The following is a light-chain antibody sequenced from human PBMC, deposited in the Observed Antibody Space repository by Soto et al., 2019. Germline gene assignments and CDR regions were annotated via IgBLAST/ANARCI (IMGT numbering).Light chain of an antibody. J-gene: IGKJ4*01. CDR3: QHQGT. V-gene: IGKV3-20*01. CDR1: QSVGRRY. Sequence: VVLTQSPGTLSLSPGERATLSCRASQSVGRRYLAWYQQKPGQAPGLLIYDTSDRASDIPDRFSGGGSETDFSLTISRLVPEDSAVYYCQHQGTFGGGTKVEIK. CDR2: DTS.